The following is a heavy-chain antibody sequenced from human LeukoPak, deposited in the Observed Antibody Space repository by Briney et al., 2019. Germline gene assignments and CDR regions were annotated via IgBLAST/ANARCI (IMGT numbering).Heavy chain of an antibody. CDR1: GGSFSGYY. Sequence: PSETLSLTCAVYGGSFSGYYWNWIRRPPGKGLEWIGYIYYNGNTNYSPSLKSRVTMSVDTSKNLFSLKVSSVTAADTAVYYCARGRGNYYGMDVWGQGTTVTVSS. J-gene: IGHJ6*02. V-gene: IGHV4-59*01. CDR2: IYYNGNT. CDR3: ARGRGNYYGMDV.